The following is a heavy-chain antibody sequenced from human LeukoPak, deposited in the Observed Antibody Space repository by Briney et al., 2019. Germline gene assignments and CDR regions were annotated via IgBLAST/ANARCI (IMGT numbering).Heavy chain of an antibody. CDR1: GYTFTDYY. CDR3: ARSLYSSGWLQDNGDY. V-gene: IGHV1-2*02. D-gene: IGHD6-19*01. Sequence: GASVKVSCKASGYTFTDYYIHWVRQAPGQGLEWMGWINPNSDGTKYAQKFQGRVTMTRDTSISTAYMEASRLKSDDTAVYYCARSLYSSGWLQDNGDYWGQGTLVTVSS. CDR2: INPNSDGT. J-gene: IGHJ4*02.